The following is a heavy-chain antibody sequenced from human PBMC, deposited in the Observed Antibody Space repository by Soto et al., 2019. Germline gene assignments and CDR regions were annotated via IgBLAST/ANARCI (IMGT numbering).Heavy chain of an antibody. CDR3: ARGIVVIDY. CDR1: GFTFSSYS. J-gene: IGHJ4*02. CDR2: ISSSSSYI. D-gene: IGHD3-22*01. Sequence: EVQLVESGGGLVKPGGSLRLSCAASGFTFSSYSMKWVRQAPGKGLEWVSSISSSSSYIYYADSVKGRFTISRDNAKNSLYLQMNSLRAEDTAVYYCARGIVVIDYWGQGTLVTVSS. V-gene: IGHV3-21*01.